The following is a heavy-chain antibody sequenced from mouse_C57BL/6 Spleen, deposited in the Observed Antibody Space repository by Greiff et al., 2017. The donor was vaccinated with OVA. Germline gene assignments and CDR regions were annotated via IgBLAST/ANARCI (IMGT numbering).Heavy chain of an antibody. CDR1: GYSITSGYY. CDR2: ISYDGSN. V-gene: IGHV3-6*01. CDR3: ASTSSIYYGNYVGFAY. Sequence: DVKLVESGPGLVKPSQSLSLTCSVTGYSITSGYYWNWIRQFPGNKLEWMGYISYDGSNNYNPSLKNRISITRDTSKNQFFLKLNSVTTEDTATYYCASTSSIYYGNYVGFAYWGQGTLVTVSA. D-gene: IGHD2-1*01. J-gene: IGHJ3*01.